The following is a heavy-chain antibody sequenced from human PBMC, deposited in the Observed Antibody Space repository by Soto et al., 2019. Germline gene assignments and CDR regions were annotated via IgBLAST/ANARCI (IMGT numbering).Heavy chain of an antibody. J-gene: IGHJ5*02. D-gene: IGHD3-3*01. CDR3: ARDRITIFGVVRENWFDP. CDR1: GGSISSGGYY. V-gene: IGHV4-31*03. CDR2: IYYSGST. Sequence: PSETLSLTCTVSGGSISSGGYYWSWIRQHPGKGLEWIGYIYYSGSTYYNPSLKSRVTISVDTSKNQFSLKLSSVTAADTAVYYCARDRITIFGVVRENWFDPWGQGTLVTVSS.